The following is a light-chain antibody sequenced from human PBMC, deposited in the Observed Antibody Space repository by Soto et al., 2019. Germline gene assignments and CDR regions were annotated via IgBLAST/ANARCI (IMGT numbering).Light chain of an antibody. CDR1: QGIRDA. CDR2: AAS. CDR3: VQHPGYPQT. J-gene: IGKJ1*01. V-gene: IGKV1-17*01. Sequence: IQMTQSPSSLSASVGDRVTITCRASQGIRDALGWYQQKPGKAPKRLSYAASSLQSGVPSRFSGSASLTEFTLTSSGLYREDFATYPCVQHPGYPQTCRKGTMMEIK.